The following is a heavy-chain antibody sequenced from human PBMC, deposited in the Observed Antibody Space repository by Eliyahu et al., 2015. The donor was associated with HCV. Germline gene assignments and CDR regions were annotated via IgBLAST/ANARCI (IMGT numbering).Heavy chain of an antibody. Sequence: EVQLLESGGGLVQPGGSLRLSCAAPGLPLNNYAMSWVRQAPGKGLGWVSSISASGDVTYYGDSVRGRFTISRDISKNTLYLQMNSLRADDTAVYYCASRLNYYFDYWGQGTLVTVSS. J-gene: IGHJ4*02. CDR1: GLPLNNYA. CDR3: ASRLNYYFDY. D-gene: IGHD1-1*01. CDR2: ISASGDVT. V-gene: IGHV3-23*01.